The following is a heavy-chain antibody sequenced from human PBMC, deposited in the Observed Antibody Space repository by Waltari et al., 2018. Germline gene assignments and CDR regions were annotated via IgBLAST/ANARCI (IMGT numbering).Heavy chain of an antibody. CDR1: ELTFCSSA. Sequence: VPLVVSGGGVVHTGRSLSLSCEASELTFCSSALHWVRQAQGKGLEGVTVISNDGNNKYNADSVKGRFTISRDNSKNTLYLQMNSLRAEDTAVYYCARDLYYDSNLGETFDIWGQGTMVTVSS. V-gene: IGHV3-30*01. J-gene: IGHJ3*02. CDR3: ARDLYYDSNLGETFDI. D-gene: IGHD3-22*01. CDR2: ISNDGNNK.